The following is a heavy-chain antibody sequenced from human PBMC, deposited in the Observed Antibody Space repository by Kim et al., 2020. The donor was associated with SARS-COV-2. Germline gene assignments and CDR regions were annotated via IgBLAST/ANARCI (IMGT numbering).Heavy chain of an antibody. D-gene: IGHD3-22*01. CDR3: ARGGSSGYYYG. CDR2: IFYTGST. J-gene: IGHJ4*02. V-gene: IGHV4-59*01. Sequence: SETLSLTCTVSGGSISSYYWSWIRQPPGKGLEWIGYIFYTGSTNYNPSLKSRVTISVDTSKNPFSLKLSSVTAADTAVYYCARGGSSGYYYGWGQGTLVTVSS. CDR1: GGSISSYY.